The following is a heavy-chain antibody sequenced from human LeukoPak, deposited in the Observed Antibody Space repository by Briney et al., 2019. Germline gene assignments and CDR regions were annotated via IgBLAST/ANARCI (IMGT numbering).Heavy chain of an antibody. J-gene: IGHJ6*02. CDR3: ASSAARLRGHGMDV. CDR2: INHSGST. CDR1: GGSFSGYY. V-gene: IGHV4-34*01. D-gene: IGHD4-17*01. Sequence: SETLSLTCAVYGGSFSGYYWSWIRQLPGKGLEWIGEINHSGSTNYNPSLKSRVTISVDTSKNQFSLKLSSVTAADTAAYYCASSAARLRGHGMDVWGQGTTVTVSS.